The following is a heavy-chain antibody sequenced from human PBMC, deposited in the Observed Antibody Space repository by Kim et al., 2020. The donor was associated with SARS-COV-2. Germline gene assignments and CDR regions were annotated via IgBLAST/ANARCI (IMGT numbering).Heavy chain of an antibody. J-gene: IGHJ4*02. CDR3: ARGFYQGPFDY. CDR2: INWNGGST. Sequence: GGSLRLSCAAASGFSFDDYGMSWVRQAPGKGLGWVSGINWNGGSTGYADSVKGRFTIYRDNAKKSLYLQMNSVRAEDTAFYHCARGFYQGPFDYWGQGILVTVSS. V-gene: IGHV3-20*01. CDR1: GFSFDDYG.